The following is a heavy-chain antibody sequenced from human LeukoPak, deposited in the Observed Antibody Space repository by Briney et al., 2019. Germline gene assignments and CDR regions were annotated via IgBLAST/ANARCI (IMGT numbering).Heavy chain of an antibody. D-gene: IGHD3-3*01. Sequence: GGSLRLXCAASGFTFSTYAMSWVRLAPGKGLQWVSAVSGSGGSTYYADSVKGRFTISRDNSKNTLYLQMNSLRVEDTAVYYCTKGLYYDFWSGYSVTDYWGQGTLVTVSS. CDR3: TKGLYYDFWSGYSVTDY. CDR2: VSGSGGST. J-gene: IGHJ4*02. CDR1: GFTFSTYA. V-gene: IGHV3-23*01.